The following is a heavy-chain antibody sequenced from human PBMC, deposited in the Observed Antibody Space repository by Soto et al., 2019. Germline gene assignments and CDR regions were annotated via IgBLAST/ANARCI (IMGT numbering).Heavy chain of an antibody. V-gene: IGHV3-21*01. CDR1: RFTFSSYS. CDR2: ISSSSSYI. CDR3: ARIQIGYDAFDI. D-gene: IGHD2-15*01. J-gene: IGHJ3*02. Sequence: GSLRLSCAASRFTFSSYSMNWVRQAPGKGLEWVSSISSSSSYIYYADSVKGRFTISRDNAKNSLYLQMNSLRAEDTAVYYCARIQIGYDAFDIWGQGTMVTVSS.